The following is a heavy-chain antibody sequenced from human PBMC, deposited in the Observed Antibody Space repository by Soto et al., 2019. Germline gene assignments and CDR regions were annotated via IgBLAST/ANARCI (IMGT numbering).Heavy chain of an antibody. CDR1: GYTFTSYG. Sequence: ASVKVSWKASGYTFTSYGISWVRQAPGQGLEWMGWISAYNGNTNYAQKLQGRVTMTTDTSTSTAYMELRSLRSDDTAVYYCARDGSLYCSSTSCYYNWFDPWGQGTLVTVSS. V-gene: IGHV1-18*04. J-gene: IGHJ5*02. D-gene: IGHD2-2*01. CDR2: ISAYNGNT. CDR3: ARDGSLYCSSTSCYYNWFDP.